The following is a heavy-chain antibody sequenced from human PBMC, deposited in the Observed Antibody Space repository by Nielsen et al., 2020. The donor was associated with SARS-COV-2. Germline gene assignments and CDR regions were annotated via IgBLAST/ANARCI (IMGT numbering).Heavy chain of an antibody. Sequence: GGSLRLSCAASDFIVSSNYMSWVRQAPGKGLEWVSVIYSGGSTDYADSVKGRFTISRDNSKNTLYLQMNSLRAEDTAVYYCADPPSGFWGQGALVTVSA. CDR1: DFIVSSNY. J-gene: IGHJ4*02. CDR2: IYSGGST. CDR3: ADPPSGF. V-gene: IGHV3-53*01. D-gene: IGHD3-10*01.